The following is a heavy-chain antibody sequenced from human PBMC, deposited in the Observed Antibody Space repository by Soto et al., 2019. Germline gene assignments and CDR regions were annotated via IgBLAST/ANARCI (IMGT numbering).Heavy chain of an antibody. CDR2: INSDGSST. Sequence: GGSLRLSCAASGFTFSSYWMHWVRQAPGKGLVWVSRINSDGSSTSYADSVKGRFTISRDNAKNTLYLQMNSLRAEDTAVYYCARGGGDDFWGGINWFDPWGQGTLVTVSS. D-gene: IGHD3-3*01. V-gene: IGHV3-74*01. CDR3: ARGGGDDFWGGINWFDP. J-gene: IGHJ5*02. CDR1: GFTFSSYW.